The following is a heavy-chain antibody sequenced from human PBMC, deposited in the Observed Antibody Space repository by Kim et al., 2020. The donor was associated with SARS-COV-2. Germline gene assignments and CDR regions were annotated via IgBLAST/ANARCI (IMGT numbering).Heavy chain of an antibody. CDR1: GFTFSSYS. D-gene: IGHD6-19*01. CDR2: ISSSSSYI. J-gene: IGHJ5*02. Sequence: GGSLRLSCAASGFTFSSYSMNWVRQAPGKGLEWVSSISSSSSYIYYADSVKGRFTISRDNAKNSLYLQMNSLRAEDTAVYYCARDHRQWLLKGFRPRHGWFDPWGQGTLVTVSS. V-gene: IGHV3-21*01. CDR3: ARDHRQWLLKGFRPRHGWFDP.